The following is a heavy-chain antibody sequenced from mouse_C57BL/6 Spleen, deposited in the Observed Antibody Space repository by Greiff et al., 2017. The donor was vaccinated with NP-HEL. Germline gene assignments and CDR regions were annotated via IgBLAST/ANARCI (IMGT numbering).Heavy chain of an antibody. Sequence: EVKLVESGGGLVKPGGSLKLSCAASGFTFSDYGMHWVRQAPEKGLEWVAYISSGSSTIYYADTVKGRFTISRDNSKNTLFLQMTSLRSEDTAMYYCARTLYYYGSSSFDYWGQGTTLTVSS. CDR2: ISSGSSTI. V-gene: IGHV5-17*01. D-gene: IGHD1-1*01. CDR3: ARTLYYYGSSSFDY. J-gene: IGHJ2*01. CDR1: GFTFSDYG.